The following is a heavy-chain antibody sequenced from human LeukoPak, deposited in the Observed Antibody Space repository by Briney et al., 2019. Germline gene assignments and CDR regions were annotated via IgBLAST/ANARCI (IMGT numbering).Heavy chain of an antibody. CDR2: IGTAGDT. V-gene: IGHV3-13*01. CDR1: GFTFRSYD. Sequence: GGSLRLSCAASGFTFRSYDMHWVRQTTGKGLEWVSTIGTAGDTYYPDSVKGRLTVSRENAKNSLYLQMNTLGAGDTAVYYCARGGVEYSSSSWMTNYYYYYMDVWGKGTTVIVSS. D-gene: IGHD6-6*01. J-gene: IGHJ6*03. CDR3: ARGGVEYSSSSWMTNYYYYYMDV.